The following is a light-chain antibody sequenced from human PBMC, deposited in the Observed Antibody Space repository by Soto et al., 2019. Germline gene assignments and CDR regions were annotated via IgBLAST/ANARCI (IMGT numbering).Light chain of an antibody. CDR3: QQSYSTPYT. CDR1: QSISNY. J-gene: IGKJ2*01. V-gene: IGKV1-39*01. Sequence: DTQMTQSPSSLFASVGDRVTITCRASQSISNYLNWYQQKPGKVPKLLIYAASSLQGGVPSRFSGSGFGTDFTLTISSLQPEDFATYYCQQSYSTPYTFVQGTKLEIK. CDR2: AAS.